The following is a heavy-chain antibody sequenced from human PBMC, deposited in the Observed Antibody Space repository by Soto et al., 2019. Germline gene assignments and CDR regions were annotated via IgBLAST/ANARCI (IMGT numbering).Heavy chain of an antibody. CDR1: VVSISSYY. Sequence: PSETLSLTCTVSVVSISSYYWSWIRHPPGKGLEWIGYIYYSGSTNYNPSLKSRVTISVDTSKNQFSLKLSSVTAADTAVYYCAGRPLYYYDSSASYHFEYWGQGTLVTVSS. D-gene: IGHD3-22*01. V-gene: IGHV4-59*01. J-gene: IGHJ4*02. CDR2: IYYSGST. CDR3: AGRPLYYYDSSASYHFEY.